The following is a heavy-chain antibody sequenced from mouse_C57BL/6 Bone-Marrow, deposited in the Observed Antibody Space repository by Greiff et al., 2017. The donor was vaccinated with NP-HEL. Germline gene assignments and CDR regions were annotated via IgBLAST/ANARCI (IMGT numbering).Heavy chain of an antibody. CDR1: GFNIKDDY. CDR2: IDPENGDT. J-gene: IGHJ3*01. CDR3: TVWLLRYAY. D-gene: IGHD2-3*01. Sequence: VQLQQSGAELVRPGASVKLSCTASGFNIKDDYMHWVKQRPEQGLEWIGGIDPENGDTEYASKFQGKATITADTASNTAYLQLSSLTSEDTAVYYGTVWLLRYAYWGQGTLVTVSA. V-gene: IGHV14-4*01.